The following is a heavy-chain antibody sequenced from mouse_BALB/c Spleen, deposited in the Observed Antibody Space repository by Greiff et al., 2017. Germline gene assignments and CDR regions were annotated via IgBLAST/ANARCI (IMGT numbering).Heavy chain of an antibody. V-gene: IGHV3-2*02. CDR3: ARFDYRYGMDY. CDR1: GYSITSDYA. J-gene: IGHJ4*01. CDR2: ISYSGST. Sequence: VQLKESGPGLVKPSQSLSLTCTVTGYSITSDYAWNWIRQFPGNKLEWMGYISYSGSTSYNPSLKSRISITRDTSKNQFFLQLNSVTTEDTATYYCARFDYRYGMDYWGQGTSVTVSS. D-gene: IGHD2-14*01.